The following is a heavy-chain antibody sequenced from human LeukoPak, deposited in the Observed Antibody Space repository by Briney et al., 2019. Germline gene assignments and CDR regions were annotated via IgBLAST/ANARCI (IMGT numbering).Heavy chain of an antibody. V-gene: IGHV3-20*04. CDR1: GFTFDNYG. CDR2: INWNGGST. CDR3: ARDLARGYNSDAFDI. Sequence: GGSLRLSCAASGFTFDNYGMSWVRQGPGKGLEWVSGINWNGGSTGYADSVKGRFTISRDNAKNSLYLQMNSLRADDTALYYCARDLARGYNSDAFDIWGQGTMVTVSS. D-gene: IGHD5-24*01. J-gene: IGHJ3*02.